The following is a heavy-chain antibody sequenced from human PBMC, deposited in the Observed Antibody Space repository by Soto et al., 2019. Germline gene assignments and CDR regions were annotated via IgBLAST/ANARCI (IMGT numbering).Heavy chain of an antibody. V-gene: IGHV1-69*08. Sequence: QVQLVQSGAEVKKPGSSVKVSCKASGGTFSSYTISWVRQAPGQGLEWMGRIIPILGIANYAQKFQGRVTITADKSTSTAYMELSSLRSEDTAVYYCARDALSFGELYETGDNNWFDPWGQGTLVTVSS. CDR1: GGTFSSYT. CDR3: ARDALSFGELYETGDNNWFDP. J-gene: IGHJ5*02. CDR2: IIPILGIA. D-gene: IGHD3-10*01.